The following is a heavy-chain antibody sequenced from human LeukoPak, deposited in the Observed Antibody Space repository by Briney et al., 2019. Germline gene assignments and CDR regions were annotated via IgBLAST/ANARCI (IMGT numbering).Heavy chain of an antibody. CDR1: GFTFSPYT. V-gene: IGHV3-48*01. CDR3: AKEESSSGWWY. D-gene: IGHD6-19*01. J-gene: IGHJ4*02. Sequence: GGPLRLSCAASGFTFSPYTMHWFRQPPGKGLEWVSYINTGSSTIYYADSVKGRFTISRDNAKNSLYLQMNSLRAEDTAVYYCAKEESSSGWWYWGQGTLVTVSS. CDR2: INTGSSTI.